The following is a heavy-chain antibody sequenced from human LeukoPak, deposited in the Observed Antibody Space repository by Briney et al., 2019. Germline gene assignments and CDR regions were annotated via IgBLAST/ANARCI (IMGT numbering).Heavy chain of an antibody. CDR2: INPNSGGT. CDR3: ARDSCSGGSCYYVY. CDR1: GYTSTGYY. D-gene: IGHD2-15*01. V-gene: IGHV1-2*06. J-gene: IGHJ4*02. Sequence: ASVKVSCMASGYTSTGYYMHWVRQAPGQGLEWMGRINPNSGGTNYAQKFQGRVTMTKDTSISTAYMELGRLRSDSTAVYYCARDSCSGGSCYYVYWGQGTLVTVAS.